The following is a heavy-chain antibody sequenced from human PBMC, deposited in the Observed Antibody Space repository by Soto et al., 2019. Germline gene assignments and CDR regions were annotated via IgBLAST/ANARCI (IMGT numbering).Heavy chain of an antibody. D-gene: IGHD6-6*01. V-gene: IGHV3-23*01. J-gene: IGHJ6*02. Sequence: GGSLRLSXAASGFTFSNYSMSWVRQAPGKGLEWVSGMNSGGRSYYADSVKGRFTISRDTSKNMLYLQMNSLRADDTAVFYCAKPLQYSSSRDYFYYGMDVWGQGTTVTVSS. CDR1: GFTFSNYS. CDR3: AKPLQYSSSRDYFYYGMDV. CDR2: MNSGGRS.